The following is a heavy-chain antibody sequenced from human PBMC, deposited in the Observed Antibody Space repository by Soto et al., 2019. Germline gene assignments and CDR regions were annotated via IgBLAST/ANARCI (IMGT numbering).Heavy chain of an antibody. CDR2: ISSNGGST. J-gene: IGHJ5*02. Sequence: GGSLRLSCSASGFTFSSYAMHWVRQAPGKGLEYVSAISSNGGSTYYADSVKGRFTISRDNSKNTLYLQMNSLRDEDTAVYYCARDASGWLNWFDPWGQGILVSSPQ. V-gene: IGHV3-64*04. CDR3: ARDASGWLNWFDP. CDR1: GFTFSSYA. D-gene: IGHD6-19*01.